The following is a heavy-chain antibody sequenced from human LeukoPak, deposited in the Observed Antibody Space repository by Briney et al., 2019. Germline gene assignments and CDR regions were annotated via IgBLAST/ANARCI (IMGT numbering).Heavy chain of an antibody. Sequence: SETLSLTCTVSGGSISSSSYYWGWIRQPPGKGLEWIGSIYYSGSTYYNPSLKSRVTISVDTSKNQFSLKLSSVTAADTAVYYCARDSGRSRSSSFDYWGQGTLVTVSS. J-gene: IGHJ4*02. CDR1: GGSISSSSYY. CDR3: ARDSGRSRSSSFDY. D-gene: IGHD6-13*01. V-gene: IGHV4-39*07. CDR2: IYYSGST.